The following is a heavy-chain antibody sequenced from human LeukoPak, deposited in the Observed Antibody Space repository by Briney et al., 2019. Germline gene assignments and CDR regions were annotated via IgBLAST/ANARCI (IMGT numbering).Heavy chain of an antibody. CDR3: ARHSDGRDAVAGTCYSHGMDV. J-gene: IGHJ6*02. CDR1: GGSISSSSYY. CDR2: IYYSGDT. D-gene: IGHD6-13*01. V-gene: IGHV4-39*01. Sequence: SETLSLTCTVSGGSISSSSYYWGWIRQPPGKGLEWIGSIYYSGDTYYNPSLKSRVTISVDTSKNQVSLKLSFVTAADTAVYYCARHSDGRDAVAGTCYSHGMDVWGQGTTVTVSS.